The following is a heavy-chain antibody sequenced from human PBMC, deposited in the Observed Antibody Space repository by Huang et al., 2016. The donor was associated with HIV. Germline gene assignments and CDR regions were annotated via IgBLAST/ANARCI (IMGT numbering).Heavy chain of an antibody. V-gene: IGHV3-30*03. CDR1: GFVLNNYV. CDR2: LSKDGRKK. Sequence: QVQLVESGGGVVQPGRYLRLSCGAFGFVLNNYVLHWVRQTECKGLGLVAGLSKDGRKKHYAASVKCRFTSSKDNSKNTLYLEMDSLTREDTVVYYCAREDDSSGDCGYFGPWGQGAQVTVAT. D-gene: IGHD3-22*01. CDR3: AREDDSSGDCGYFGP. J-gene: IGHJ4*02.